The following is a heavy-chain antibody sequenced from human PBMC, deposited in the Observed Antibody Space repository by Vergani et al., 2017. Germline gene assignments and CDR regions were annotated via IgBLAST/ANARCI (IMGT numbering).Heavy chain of an antibody. CDR1: GFTFSSYG. V-gene: IGHV3-33*06. Sequence: QVQLVESGGGVVQPGRSLRLSCAASGFTFSSYGMHWVRQAPGKGLEWVAVIWYDGSNKYYADSVKGRFTISRDNSKNTLYLQMNSLRAEDTAVYYCAKDPSDYGGPEPFDYWGQGTLVTVSS. D-gene: IGHD4-23*01. CDR3: AKDPSDYGGPEPFDY. J-gene: IGHJ4*02. CDR2: IWYDGSNK.